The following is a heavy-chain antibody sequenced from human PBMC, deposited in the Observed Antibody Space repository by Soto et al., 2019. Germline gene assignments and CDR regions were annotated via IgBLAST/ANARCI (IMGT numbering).Heavy chain of an antibody. CDR3: AKDLGRIVGAHNWFDP. V-gene: IGHV3-23*01. CDR2: ISGSGDTT. J-gene: IGHJ5*02. CDR1: GFIFSSYA. D-gene: IGHD1-26*01. Sequence: PGGSLRLSCAASGFIFSSYAMSWVRQSPGKGLEWVSGISGSGDTTYYEDSVKGRFTISRDYSKNTLYLQMNSLRAEDTAVYYCAKDLGRIVGAHNWFDPWGQGTLVTVSS.